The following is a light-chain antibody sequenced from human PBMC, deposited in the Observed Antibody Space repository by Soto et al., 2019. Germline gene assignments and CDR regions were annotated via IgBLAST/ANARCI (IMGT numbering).Light chain of an antibody. Sequence: QPVLTQSPSASASLGASVKLTCTLSSGHSTYAIAWHQQQPDKGPWYLMKLNSDGSHSKGDGIPDRFSGSSSGAERHLTISSLQSEDEADYYCQTWGTAIHDVVFGGGTKLTVL. CDR3: QTWGTAIHDVV. V-gene: IGLV4-69*01. J-gene: IGLJ2*01. CDR1: SGHSTYA. CDR2: LNSDGSH.